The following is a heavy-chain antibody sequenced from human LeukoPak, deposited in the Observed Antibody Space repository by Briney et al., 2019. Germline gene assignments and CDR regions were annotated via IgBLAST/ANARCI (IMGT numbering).Heavy chain of an antibody. V-gene: IGHV3-23*01. CDR3: AKDFVYGERLEDY. Sequence: GGTLRLSCAASGFTFSSYGRSWVRQAPGKGVEWGSAISGSGGSTYYADSVKGRFTISRDNSKNTLYLQMNSLRAEDTAVYYCAKDFVYGERLEDYWGQGTLVTVSS. CDR1: GFTFSSYG. J-gene: IGHJ4*02. CDR2: ISGSGGST. D-gene: IGHD4-17*01.